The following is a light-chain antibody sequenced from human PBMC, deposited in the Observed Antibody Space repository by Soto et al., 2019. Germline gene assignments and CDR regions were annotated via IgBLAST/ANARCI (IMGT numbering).Light chain of an antibody. CDR2: EVS. CDR1: SSDVGGYKS. CDR3: SSYTSSSTYV. V-gene: IGLV2-14*01. Sequence: QSALTQPASVSGSPGQSITISCTGTSSDVGGYKSVSWYQQHPGKAPKLLIFEVSRRPSGVSNRFSGSKSGNTASLTISGIQAEDEADYFCSSYTSSSTYVFGTATKLTVL. J-gene: IGLJ1*01.